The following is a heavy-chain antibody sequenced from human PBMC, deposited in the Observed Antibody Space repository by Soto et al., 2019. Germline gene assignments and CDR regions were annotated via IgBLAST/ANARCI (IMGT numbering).Heavy chain of an antibody. V-gene: IGHV4-34*01. CDR2: INHSGST. J-gene: IGHJ6*03. CDR3: ARGSLGYCSSTSCYGRYYEYYYMDV. Sequence: SETLSLTCAVYGGSFTGYYWSWIRQPPEKGLEWIGEINHSGSTNYNPSLKSRVTISVDTSKNQFSLKLSSVTAADTAVYYCARGSLGYCSSTSCYGRYYEYYYMDVWGKGTTVTVSS. D-gene: IGHD2-2*01. CDR1: GGSFTGYY.